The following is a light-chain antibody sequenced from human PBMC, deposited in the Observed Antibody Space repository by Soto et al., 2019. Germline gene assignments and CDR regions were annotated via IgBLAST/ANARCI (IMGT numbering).Light chain of an antibody. V-gene: IGLV1-40*01. CDR3: QSYDSSLSVV. CDR1: SSNIGAGYD. J-gene: IGLJ2*01. Sequence: QSVLTQPPSVSGAPGQRVTISCTGSSSNIGAGYDVHWYQQLPGAAPKLLIYGNRIRPSGVPDRFSGSKSGTSASLAITGLQPEDEADYYCQSYDSSLSVVFGGGTKVTVL. CDR2: GNR.